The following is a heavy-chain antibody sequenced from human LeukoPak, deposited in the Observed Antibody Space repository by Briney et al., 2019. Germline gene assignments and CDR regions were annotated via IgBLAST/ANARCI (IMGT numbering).Heavy chain of an antibody. V-gene: IGHV4-59*01. Sequence: SETLSLTCTVSGGSISSYYWSWIRQPPGKGLEWIGYIYYSGSTNYNPSLKSRVTISVDTSKNQFSLKLSSVTAADTAVYYCARGEYSSSRYRHQDAFDIRGQGTMVTVSS. J-gene: IGHJ3*02. CDR2: IYYSGST. D-gene: IGHD6-13*01. CDR1: GGSISSYY. CDR3: ARGEYSSSRYRHQDAFDI.